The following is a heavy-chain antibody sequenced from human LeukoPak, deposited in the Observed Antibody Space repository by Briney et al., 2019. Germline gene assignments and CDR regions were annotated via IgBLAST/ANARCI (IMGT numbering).Heavy chain of an antibody. CDR1: GYMFIGYY. V-gene: IGHV1-2*02. D-gene: IGHD3-22*01. J-gene: IGHJ3*02. Sequence: GASVKVSCKASGYMFIGYYIHWVRQAPGQGLEWMGWINPNSGGTNYAQKFRGRVTMTRAPSINTAYMEVISLASDDTAVYYCAGDSSITTPRGGFDIWGQGTKVTVSS. CDR3: AGDSSITTPRGGFDI. CDR2: INPNSGGT.